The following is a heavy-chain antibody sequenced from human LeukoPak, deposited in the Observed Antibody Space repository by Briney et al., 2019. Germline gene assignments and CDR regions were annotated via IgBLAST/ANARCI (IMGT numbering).Heavy chain of an antibody. D-gene: IGHD1-26*01. CDR2: IYYSGST. CDR3: ARDRGFEELVLFDY. CDR1: GGSISSYY. J-gene: IGHJ4*02. V-gene: IGHV4-59*01. Sequence: SETLSRTCTVSGGSISSYYWSWIRQLPGKGMEWTGYIYYSGSTNYNPYLKSRVTISVDTSKNQFSLKLSSVTAADTAVYYCARDRGFEELVLFDYWGQGTLVTVSS.